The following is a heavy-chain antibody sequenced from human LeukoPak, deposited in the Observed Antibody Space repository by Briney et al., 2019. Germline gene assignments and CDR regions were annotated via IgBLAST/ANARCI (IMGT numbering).Heavy chain of an antibody. D-gene: IGHD5-24*01. CDR1: GFTFRNYA. V-gene: IGHV3-23*01. J-gene: IGHJ4*02. Sequence: GGSLRLSCAASGFTFRNYAMTWVRQAPGKGLEWVSSTDGGGGDTYYADSVKGRFTFSRDNSRNTLYLQMNSLRTEDTALYYCAKYIGGANYALDYWGQGTLVTVSS. CDR3: AKYIGGANYALDY. CDR2: TDGGGGDT.